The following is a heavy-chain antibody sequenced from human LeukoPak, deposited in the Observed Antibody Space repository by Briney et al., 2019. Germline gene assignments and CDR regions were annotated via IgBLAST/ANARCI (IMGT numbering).Heavy chain of an antibody. V-gene: IGHV3-30*02. CDR1: GFSFSSYG. CDR3: ARGFRYSSSWCHFDY. CDR2: IRSDGSNK. Sequence: PGGSLRLSCAGSGFSFSSYGMHWVRQAPGKGLEWMAFIRSDGSNKYYADSVKGRFTISRDNSKNTLYLQMNSLRVEDTVVYYCARGFRYSSSWCHFDYWGQGTLVTVSS. D-gene: IGHD6-13*01. J-gene: IGHJ4*02.